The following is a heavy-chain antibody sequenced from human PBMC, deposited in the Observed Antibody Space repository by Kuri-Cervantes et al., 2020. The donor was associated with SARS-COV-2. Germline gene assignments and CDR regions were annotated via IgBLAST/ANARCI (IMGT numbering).Heavy chain of an antibody. Sequence: GESLKISCAASGFTFSSYAMHWVRQAPGKGLEWVAVISYDGSNKYYADSVKGRFTISRDNSKNTLYLQMNSLRAEDTAVYYCARGRDDYGLGWGQGTLVTVSS. D-gene: IGHD4-17*01. V-gene: IGHV3-30-3*01. CDR3: ARGRDDYGLG. J-gene: IGHJ4*02. CDR1: GFTFSSYA. CDR2: ISYDGSNK.